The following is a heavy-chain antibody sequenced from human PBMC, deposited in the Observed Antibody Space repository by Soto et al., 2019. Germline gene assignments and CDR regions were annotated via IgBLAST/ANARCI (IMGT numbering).Heavy chain of an antibody. Sequence: QVPLQESGPGLVKPSQPLSLTCTVSGGSISSGDHYWSWVRQTPGKGLEWIGYIYYSGTTSHNPSLRSRVTISVDTSKNQFSLKLSSVTAADTAVYYCATYYDSSGPTFDYWGQGTLVTVSS. J-gene: IGHJ4*02. D-gene: IGHD3-22*01. CDR1: GGSISSGDHY. CDR3: ATYYDSSGPTFDY. V-gene: IGHV4-30-4*01. CDR2: IYYSGTT.